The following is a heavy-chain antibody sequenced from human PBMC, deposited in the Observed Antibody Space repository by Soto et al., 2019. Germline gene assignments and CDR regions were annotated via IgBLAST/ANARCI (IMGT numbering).Heavy chain of an antibody. CDR1: GGSFSGYY. V-gene: IGHV4-34*01. CDR2: ITHSGST. CDR3: ARAGFGPRFYSVDV. D-gene: IGHD3-16*01. Sequence: QVQLQQWGAGPLKPSETLSLTCAVYGGSFSGYYWIWIRQPPGKGLEWIGEITHSGSTNYNPSLKSRVTIAVDTSKTQFSLKLTSVTAADTAVYYCARAGFGPRFYSVDVWGKGTTVTVSS. J-gene: IGHJ6*03.